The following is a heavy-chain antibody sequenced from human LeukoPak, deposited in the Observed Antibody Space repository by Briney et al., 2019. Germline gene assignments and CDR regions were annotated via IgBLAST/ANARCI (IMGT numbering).Heavy chain of an antibody. D-gene: IGHD3-3*01. V-gene: IGHV5-51*01. CDR2: IYPGDSDT. Sequence: GESLKISCKRSGYSFTSYWIGWVRQMPGKGLEWMGIIYPGDSDTRYSPSFQGQVTISADKSISTAYLQWSSLKASDTAMYYCARSNDFWSGYVDYWGQGTLVTVSS. CDR1: GYSFTSYW. J-gene: IGHJ4*02. CDR3: ARSNDFWSGYVDY.